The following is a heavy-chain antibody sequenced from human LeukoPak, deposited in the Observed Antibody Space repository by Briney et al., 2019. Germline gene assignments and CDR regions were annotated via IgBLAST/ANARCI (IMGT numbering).Heavy chain of an antibody. J-gene: IGHJ6*02. CDR3: ATATSRGDIVVVPAADYYYYYGMDV. Sequence: SETLSLNCAVYGGSFSGYYWSWIRQPPGKGLEWIGEINHSGSTNYNPSLKSRVTISVDTSKNQFSLKLSSVTAADTAVYYCATATSRGDIVVVPAADYYYYYGMDVWGQGTTVTVSS. CDR2: INHSGST. D-gene: IGHD2-2*01. V-gene: IGHV4-34*01. CDR1: GGSFSGYY.